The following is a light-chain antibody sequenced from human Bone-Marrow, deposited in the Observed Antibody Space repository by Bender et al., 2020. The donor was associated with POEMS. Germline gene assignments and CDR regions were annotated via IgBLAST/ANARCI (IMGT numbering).Light chain of an antibody. J-gene: IGLJ3*02. Sequence: QSALTQPASVSGSPGQSITISCTGTSSDIGSYNLVSWYQQHPGKAPKLMIYEVSKRPSGVPARFSGSKSGNTASLTVSGLQAEDEADYYCSSYAGSNKLFGGGTKLTVL. V-gene: IGLV2-8*01. CDR3: SSYAGSNKL. CDR1: SSDIGSYNL. CDR2: EVS.